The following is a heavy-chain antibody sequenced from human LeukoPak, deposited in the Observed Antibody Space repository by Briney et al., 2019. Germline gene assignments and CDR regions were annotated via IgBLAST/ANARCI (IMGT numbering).Heavy chain of an antibody. V-gene: IGHV4-61*01. CDR2: IYYSGST. Sequence: PSETLSLTCTVSGGSVSSGSYYWSWIRQPPGKGLEWIGYIYYSGSTNYNPSLKSRVTISVDTSKNQFSLKLSSVTAADTAVYCCASGPTYGVGSLWWNYYYYGMDVWGQGTTVTVSS. J-gene: IGHJ6*02. CDR1: GGSVSSGSYY. D-gene: IGHD2-21*01. CDR3: ASGPTYGVGSLWWNYYYYGMDV.